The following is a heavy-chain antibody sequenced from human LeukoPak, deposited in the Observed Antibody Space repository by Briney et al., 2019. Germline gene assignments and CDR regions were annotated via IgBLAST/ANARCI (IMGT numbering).Heavy chain of an antibody. J-gene: IGHJ5*02. CDR1: GFTFSSYA. CDR2: IYHSGGT. Sequence: LRLSCAASGFTFSSYAMSWVRQAPGKGLEWLGYIYHSGGTSYNPSLKTRVTISVDRSKNQFSLKLSSVTAADTAVYYCARDYYDSSGYFNNWFDPWGQGILVTVSS. V-gene: IGHV4-30-2*01. D-gene: IGHD3-22*01. CDR3: ARDYYDSSGYFNNWFDP.